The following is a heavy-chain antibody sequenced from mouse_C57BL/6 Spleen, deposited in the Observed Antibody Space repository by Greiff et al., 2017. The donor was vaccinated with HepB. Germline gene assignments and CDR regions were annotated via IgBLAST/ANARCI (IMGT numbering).Heavy chain of an antibody. Sequence: QVQLQQSGAELVKPGASVKMSCKASGYTFTSYWITWVKQRPGQGLEWIGDIYPGSGSTNYNEKFKSKATLTVDTSSSTAYMQLSSLTTEDSAVYSGARDSITTVVARTWYVDVWGTGTTVTVSS. V-gene: IGHV1-55*01. D-gene: IGHD1-1*01. CDR3: ARDSITTVVARTWYVDV. CDR2: IYPGSGST. J-gene: IGHJ1*03. CDR1: GYTFTSYW.